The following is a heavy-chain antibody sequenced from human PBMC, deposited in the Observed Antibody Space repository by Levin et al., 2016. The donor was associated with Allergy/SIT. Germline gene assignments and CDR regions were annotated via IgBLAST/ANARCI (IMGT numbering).Heavy chain of an antibody. CDR3: ARISSGWYKDLHAADY. Sequence: GESLKISCKGSGYSFTSYWISWVRQMPGKGLEWMGRIDPSDSYTNYSPSFQGHVTISADKSISTAYLQWSSLKASDTAMYYCARISSGWYKDLHAADYWGQGTLVTVSS. D-gene: IGHD6-19*01. CDR2: IDPSDSYT. J-gene: IGHJ4*02. CDR1: GYSFTSYW. V-gene: IGHV5-10-1*01.